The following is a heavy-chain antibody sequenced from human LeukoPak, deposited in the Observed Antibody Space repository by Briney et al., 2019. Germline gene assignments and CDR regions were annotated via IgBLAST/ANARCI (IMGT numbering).Heavy chain of an antibody. Sequence: PSETLSLTCTVSGGSISSSRYYWGWIRQPPGKGLEWIGSIYYSGSTYYNPSLKSRVTISVDTSKNQFSLKLSSVTAADTAVYYCARRRLQLAFDIWGQGTMVTVSS. D-gene: IGHD5-24*01. CDR3: ARRRLQLAFDI. CDR2: IYYSGST. CDR1: GGSISSSRYY. J-gene: IGHJ3*02. V-gene: IGHV4-39*01.